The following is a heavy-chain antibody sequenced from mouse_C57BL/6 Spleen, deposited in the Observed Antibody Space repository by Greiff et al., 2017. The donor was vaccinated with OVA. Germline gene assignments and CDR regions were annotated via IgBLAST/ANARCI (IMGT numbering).Heavy chain of an antibody. CDR3: ARYLPYYYAMDY. J-gene: IGHJ4*01. CDR1: GYTFTSYW. CDR2: IDPSDSYT. Sequence: QVRLQQPGAELVMPGASVKLSCKAPGYTFTSYWMHWVKQRPGQGLEWIGEIDPSDSYTNYNQKFKGKSTLTVDKSSSTAYMQLSSLTSEDSAVYYCARYLPYYYAMDYWGQGTSVTVSS. D-gene: IGHD5-1*01. V-gene: IGHV1-69*01.